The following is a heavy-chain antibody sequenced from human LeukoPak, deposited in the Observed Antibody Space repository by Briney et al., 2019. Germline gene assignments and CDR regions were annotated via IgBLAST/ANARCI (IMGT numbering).Heavy chain of an antibody. CDR1: GGPISSGGYY. V-gene: IGHV4-31*03. CDR2: IYYSGST. Sequence: SETLSLTCTVSGGPISSGGYYWSWIRQHPGKGLEWIGYIYYSGSTYYNPSLKSRVTISVDTSKNQFSLKLSSVTAADTAVYYCAGEAVGATHVFDIWGQGTMVTVSS. CDR3: AGEAVGATHVFDI. J-gene: IGHJ3*02. D-gene: IGHD1-26*01.